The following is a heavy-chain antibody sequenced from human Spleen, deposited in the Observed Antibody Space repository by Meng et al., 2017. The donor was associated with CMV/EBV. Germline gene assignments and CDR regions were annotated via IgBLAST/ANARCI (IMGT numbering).Heavy chain of an antibody. J-gene: IGHJ6*02. CDR1: GGTFNKYT. CDR3: AKSVTYYYDNRGLYSPFYFYYGMDV. Sequence: SVKVSCKASGGTFNKYTINWVRQAPGQGLEWMGRIVPILGVTNYAQKFQGRVTITADKSTATAYMELGSLRPADTALYYCAKSVTYYYDNRGLYSPFYFYYGMDVWGQGTTVTVSS. V-gene: IGHV1-69*02. D-gene: IGHD3-22*01. CDR2: IVPILGVT.